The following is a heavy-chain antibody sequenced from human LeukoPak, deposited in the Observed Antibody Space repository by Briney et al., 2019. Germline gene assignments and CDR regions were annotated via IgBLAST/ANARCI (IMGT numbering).Heavy chain of an antibody. J-gene: IGHJ3*02. V-gene: IGHV3-53*01. CDR1: GFTFSSYA. Sequence: GGSLRLSCAATGFTFSSYAMSWVRQAPGKGLEWVSVIYSGGSTYYADSVKGRFTISRDNSKNTLYLQMNSLRAEDTAVYYCASESSALDPRDAFDIWGQGTMVTVSS. CDR3: ASESSALDPRDAFDI. CDR2: IYSGGST. D-gene: IGHD3-22*01.